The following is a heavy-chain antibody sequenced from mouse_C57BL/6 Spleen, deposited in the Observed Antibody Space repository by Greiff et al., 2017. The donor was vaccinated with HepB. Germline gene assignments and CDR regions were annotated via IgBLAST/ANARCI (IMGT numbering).Heavy chain of an antibody. CDR1: GFTFSSYA. Sequence: EVQLVESGGGLVKPGGSLKLSCAASGFTFSSYAMSWVRQTPEKRLEWVATISDGGSYTYYPANVKGRFTISRDNAKNNLYLQMSHLKSEDTAMYYCARIYDGRGYFDYWGQGTTLTVSS. CDR2: ISDGGSYT. D-gene: IGHD2-3*01. V-gene: IGHV5-4*01. J-gene: IGHJ2*01. CDR3: ARIYDGRGYFDY.